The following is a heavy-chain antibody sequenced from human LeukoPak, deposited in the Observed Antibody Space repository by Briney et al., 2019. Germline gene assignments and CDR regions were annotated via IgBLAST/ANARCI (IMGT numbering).Heavy chain of an antibody. CDR3: ARHSSPHAGSSSWYDF. CDR1: GGSISSSTYH. CDR2: IYYSGNT. J-gene: IGHJ5*01. V-gene: IGHV4-39*01. D-gene: IGHD2-15*01. Sequence: SETLSLTCTVSGGSISSSTYHWGWIRQPPGKGLEWIGSIYYSGNTYYNPSLKSRVTISVDTSKNQFSVKLSSVIAADTAVYYCARHSSPHAGSSSWYDFWGQGTLVTVSS.